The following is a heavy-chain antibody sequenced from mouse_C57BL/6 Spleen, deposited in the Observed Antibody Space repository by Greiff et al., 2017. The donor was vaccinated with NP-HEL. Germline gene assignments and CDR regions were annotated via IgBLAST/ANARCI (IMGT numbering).Heavy chain of an antibody. Sequence: EVQLVESGGGLVKPGGSLKLSCAASGFTFSSYTMSWVRQTPEKRLEWVATISGGGGNTYYPDSVKGRFTISSDNAKNTLYLQMSSLRSEDTALYYCARPYSNYMYFDVWGTGTTVTVSS. CDR3: ARPYSNYMYFDV. CDR2: ISGGGGNT. V-gene: IGHV5-9*01. D-gene: IGHD2-5*01. CDR1: GFTFSSYT. J-gene: IGHJ1*03.